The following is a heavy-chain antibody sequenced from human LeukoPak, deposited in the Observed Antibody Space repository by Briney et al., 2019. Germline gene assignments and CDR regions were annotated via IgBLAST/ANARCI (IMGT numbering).Heavy chain of an antibody. V-gene: IGHV4-34*01. CDR1: GVSFSGYY. CDR3: ARGQTYYYGSGLDY. J-gene: IGHJ4*02. D-gene: IGHD3-10*01. CDR2: INHSGST. Sequence: SETLSLTCAVYGVSFSGYYWSWIRQPPGKGLEWIGEINHSGSTNYNPSLKGRVTISVDTSKNQFSLKLSSVTAADTAVYYCARGQTYYYGSGLDYWGQGTLVTVSS.